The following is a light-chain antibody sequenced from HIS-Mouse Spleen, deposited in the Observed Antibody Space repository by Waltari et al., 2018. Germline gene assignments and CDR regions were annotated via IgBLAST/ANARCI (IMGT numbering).Light chain of an antibody. Sequence: SYVLTQPPSVSVAPGQTARITCGGNNIGSKSVHWYQQKPGQAPVLVVYDDSDRPSGIPEGLPGSNSGNTATLTISRVEAGDEADYYCQVWDSSSDHPNVVFGGGTKLTVL. J-gene: IGLJ2*01. CDR3: QVWDSSSDHPNVV. CDR1: NIGSKS. CDR2: DDS. V-gene: IGLV3-21*02.